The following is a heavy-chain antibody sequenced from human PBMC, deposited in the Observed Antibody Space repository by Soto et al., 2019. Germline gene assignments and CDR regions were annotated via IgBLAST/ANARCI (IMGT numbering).Heavy chain of an antibody. CDR2: IYYSGST. V-gene: IGHV4-31*03. CDR3: VRVGIAVAGTGVVNWFDP. CDR1: GGSISSGGYY. J-gene: IGHJ5*02. Sequence: QVQLQESGPGLVKPSQTLSLTCTVSGGSISSGGYYWSWIRQHPGKGLEWIGYIYYSGSTYYNPSLKSRVTISVYTSKNQFYLKLSSVTAADTAVYYCVRVGIAVAGTGVVNWFDPWGQGTLVTVSS. D-gene: IGHD6-19*01.